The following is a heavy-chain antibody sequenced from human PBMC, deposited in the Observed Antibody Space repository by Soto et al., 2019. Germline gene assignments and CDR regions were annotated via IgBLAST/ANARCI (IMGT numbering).Heavy chain of an antibody. CDR3: ARPHLRETSGYRHFDL. CDR1: GFTLSNYW. J-gene: IGHJ2*01. CDR2: INQDGSEE. V-gene: IGHV3-7*05. D-gene: IGHD3-22*01. Sequence: EVQLVESGGGLVQPGGSLRLSCAASGFTLSNYWMAWVRQAPGKGLEWVANINQDGSEEHYVDSAKGRFTISRDNAKSSLYLQMNSLSAEDTDMFYCARPHLRETSGYRHFDLWGRGTLVAVSS.